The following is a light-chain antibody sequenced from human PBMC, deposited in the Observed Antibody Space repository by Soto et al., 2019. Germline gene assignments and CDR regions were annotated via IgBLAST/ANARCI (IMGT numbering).Light chain of an antibody. Sequence: QSALTQPASVSGSPGQSITISCTGTSSDVGGYNYVSLYQQHPGKAPKLMIYDVSNRPSGVSNRFSGSKSGNTASLTISGLQAEDEADYYCSSYTSSSTLRVFGGGTKVTVL. CDR2: DVS. V-gene: IGLV2-14*01. CDR1: SSDVGGYNY. CDR3: SSYTSSSTLRV. J-gene: IGLJ2*01.